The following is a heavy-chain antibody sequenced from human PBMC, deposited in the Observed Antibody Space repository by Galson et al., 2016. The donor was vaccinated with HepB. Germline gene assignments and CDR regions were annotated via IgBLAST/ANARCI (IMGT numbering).Heavy chain of an antibody. CDR2: ISTRRTT. Sequence: SLRLSCAASGFVFSNFGLGWVRRAPGKGLEWVASISTRRTTYYSDSVQGRFTISRDNSNNTLYLQMNGLRAEDTAVYYCAKERLVRRIFDHWGQGTLVTVSS. J-gene: IGHJ4*02. CDR1: GFVFSNFG. CDR3: AKERLVRRIFDH. D-gene: IGHD1-1*01. V-gene: IGHV3-23*01.